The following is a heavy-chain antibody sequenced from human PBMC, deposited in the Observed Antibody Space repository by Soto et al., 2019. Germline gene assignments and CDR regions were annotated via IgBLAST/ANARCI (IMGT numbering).Heavy chain of an antibody. D-gene: IGHD1-1*01. J-gene: IGHJ4*02. Sequence: QVQLVQSGAEINKRGSSVKVSCKASGGTFRSYVTSWVRQAPGQGLEWLGGIIPMYGTTYYAQTFQGRVTISADESTSTAFMELSSLRSEDTAVYYCARIGTLDWIDDYWGQGTLVTVSS. CDR1: GGTFRSYV. CDR3: ARIGTLDWIDDY. V-gene: IGHV1-69*12. CDR2: IIPMYGTT.